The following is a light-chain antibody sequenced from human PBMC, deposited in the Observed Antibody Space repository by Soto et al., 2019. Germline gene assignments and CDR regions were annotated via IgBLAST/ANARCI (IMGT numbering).Light chain of an antibody. CDR3: QQYDSSPPCT. V-gene: IGKV3-20*01. Sequence: EIVLTQSPGTLSLSPGERATLSCRASQSVSSSYLAWYQQKPGQAPRLLIYGASSRATGIPARFSGSGSGTDFTLTISRLEPEDFAVYYYQQYDSSPPCTFGQGTKLEIK. CDR2: GAS. CDR1: QSVSSSY. J-gene: IGKJ2*02.